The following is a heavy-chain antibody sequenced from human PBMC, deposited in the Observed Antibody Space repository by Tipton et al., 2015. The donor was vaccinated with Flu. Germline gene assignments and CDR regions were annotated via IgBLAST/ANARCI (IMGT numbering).Heavy chain of an antibody. V-gene: IGHV4-38-2*01. CDR3: ARRDYSNYVSEPKNWFDP. J-gene: IGHJ5*02. D-gene: IGHD4-11*01. CDR2: IHRSGNT. Sequence: LRLSCAVSGDSIKSSNYYWGWIRQPPGKGLEWLGNIHRSGNTNYNSSLKSRVTFSLDKSKNQFSLRLVSMTATDTAVYYCARRDYSNYVSEPKNWFDPWGQGILVTVSS. CDR1: GDSIKSSNYY.